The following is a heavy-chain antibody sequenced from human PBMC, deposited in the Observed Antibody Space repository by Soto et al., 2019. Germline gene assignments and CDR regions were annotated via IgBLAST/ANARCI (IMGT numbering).Heavy chain of an antibody. CDR1: GGSISSGGYS. CDR3: ARVPDR. Sequence: SETLSLTCAVSGGSISSGGYSWSWIRQPPGKGLEWIGYIYHSGSTYYNPSLKSRVTISVDRSKNQFSLELSSVTAADTAVYYCARVPDRWGQGTLVTVS. J-gene: IGHJ5*02. CDR2: IYHSGST. V-gene: IGHV4-30-2*01. D-gene: IGHD2-2*01.